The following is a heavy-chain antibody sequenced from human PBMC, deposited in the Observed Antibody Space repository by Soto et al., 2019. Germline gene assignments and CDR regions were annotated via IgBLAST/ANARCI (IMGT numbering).Heavy chain of an antibody. V-gene: IGHV1-8*01. CDR1: GYTFTNYD. D-gene: IGHD3-16*01. Sequence: QVQLVQSGAEVKKPGASVKVSCQTSGYTFTNYDINWVRQATGRGLEWMGWMNPHTGDTGYAQKFQGRVTMTTSSSISTAYMELSSLRSDDTAVYYCARGGDFDFWGQGTLVTVSS. J-gene: IGHJ4*02. CDR3: ARGGDFDF. CDR2: MNPHTGDT.